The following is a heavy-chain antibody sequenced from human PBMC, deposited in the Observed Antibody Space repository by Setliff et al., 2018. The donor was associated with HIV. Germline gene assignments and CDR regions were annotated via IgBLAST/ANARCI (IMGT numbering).Heavy chain of an antibody. Sequence: SETLSLTCTVTGGSISTNNFYWGWIRQPPGKGLQWIGSIYFTGDSYYDPSLKSRVTISVDTSKNQFSLKLSSVTAADTAVYYCARGTAYYNFWSGYSQDYYYYMDVWGKGTTVTVSS. CDR1: GGSISTNNFY. CDR2: IYFTGDS. J-gene: IGHJ6*03. D-gene: IGHD3-3*01. CDR3: ARGTAYYNFWSGYSQDYYYYMDV. V-gene: IGHV4-39*07.